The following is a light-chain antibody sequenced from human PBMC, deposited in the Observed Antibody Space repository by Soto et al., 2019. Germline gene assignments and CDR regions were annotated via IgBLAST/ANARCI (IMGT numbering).Light chain of an antibody. Sequence: EIVMTQSPATLSVSPGERATLSCRASQSVGTNLVWYQHKPGQAPRPLIYGASIRATGIPARFSASGSGTEFTLTISSLQSEDSAVYFCQQYYYWLPYTFGQGTKVEIK. CDR2: GAS. J-gene: IGKJ2*01. V-gene: IGKV3-15*01. CDR3: QQYYYWLPYT. CDR1: QSVGTN.